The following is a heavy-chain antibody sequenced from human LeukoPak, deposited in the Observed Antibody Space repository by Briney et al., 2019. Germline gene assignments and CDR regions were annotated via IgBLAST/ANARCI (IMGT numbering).Heavy chain of an antibody. CDR1: GFTFSSYW. D-gene: IGHD6-6*01. J-gene: IGHJ4*02. CDR2: IQQDGSEK. V-gene: IGHV3-7*01. CDR3: ARELGSYSSSSQGDY. Sequence: GESLRLSCATSGFTFSSYWMSWVRQAPGKGLEWVANIQQDGSEKYYVDSVKGRFTISRDNAKNSLYLQMNSLRAEDTAVYYCARELGSYSSSSQGDYWGQGTLVTVSS.